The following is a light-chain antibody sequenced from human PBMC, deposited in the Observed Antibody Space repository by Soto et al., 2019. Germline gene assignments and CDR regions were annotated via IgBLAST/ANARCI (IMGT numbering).Light chain of an antibody. CDR1: QSVSSY. CDR3: QQSSNWGFT. CDR2: DAS. Sequence: EIVLTQSPATLSLSPGERATLSCRASQSVSSYLAWYQQKPGQAPRLLIYDASNRATGIPARFSGSGSGTDFTLTISSLAPEDFAVYYCQQSSNWGFTFGPGTKVDIK. J-gene: IGKJ3*01. V-gene: IGKV3-11*01.